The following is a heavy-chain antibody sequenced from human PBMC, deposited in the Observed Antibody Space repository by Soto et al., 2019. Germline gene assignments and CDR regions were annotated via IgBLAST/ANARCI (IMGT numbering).Heavy chain of an antibody. CDR3: ARSSPVVTAP. CDR1: GGSISSGGYY. CDR2: IYYSGST. Sequence: QVQLQESGPGLVKPSQTLSLTCTVSGGSISSGGYYWSWIRQHPGKGLEWIGYIYYSGSTYYNPSLKSRITISVHTSKNQFSLKLSSVTAADTAAYFCARSSPVVTAPWGQVTLVTVSS. V-gene: IGHV4-31*03. D-gene: IGHD2-21*02. J-gene: IGHJ5*02.